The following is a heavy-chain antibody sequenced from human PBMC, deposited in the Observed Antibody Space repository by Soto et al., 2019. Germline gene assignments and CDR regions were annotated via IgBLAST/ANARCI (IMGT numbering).Heavy chain of an antibody. CDR3: AKAKNDYNWDNRPPFDY. CDR2: ISANDVGT. CDR1: GFTLRNYA. D-gene: IGHD1-20*01. V-gene: IGHV3-23*01. Sequence: GGSLRLSCEASGFTLRNYAMTWVRQAPGKGLEWVSLISANDVGTYYAESVKTRFTISTDQSRNTVYLQMDSLRADDTAIYYCAKAKNDYNWDNRPPFDYWGQGTLVTVSS. J-gene: IGHJ4*02.